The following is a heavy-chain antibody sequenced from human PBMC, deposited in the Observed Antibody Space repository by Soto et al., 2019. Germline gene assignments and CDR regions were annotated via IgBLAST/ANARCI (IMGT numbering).Heavy chain of an antibody. Sequence: GGSLRLSCAASGFTFSSYGMHWVRQAPGKGLEWVAVIWYDGSNKYYADSVKGRFTISRDNSKNTLYLQMNSLRAEDTAVYYCARDKSGSSWYYYYYGMDVWGQGTTVTVSS. J-gene: IGHJ6*02. V-gene: IGHV3-33*01. CDR3: ARDKSGSSWYYYYYGMDV. D-gene: IGHD6-13*01. CDR1: GFTFSSYG. CDR2: IWYDGSNK.